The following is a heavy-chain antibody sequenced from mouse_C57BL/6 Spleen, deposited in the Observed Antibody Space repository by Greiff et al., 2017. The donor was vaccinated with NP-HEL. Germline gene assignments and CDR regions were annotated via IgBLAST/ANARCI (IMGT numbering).Heavy chain of an antibody. J-gene: IGHJ3*01. CDR2: IYPSDSET. CDR1: GYTFTSYW. Sequence: QVQLQQSGAELVRPGSSVKLSCKASGYTFTSYWMDWVKQRPGQGLEWIGNIYPSDSETHYNQKFKDKATLTVDKSSSTAYMQLSSLTSEDSAVYYCARGPYYGFAYWGQGTLVTVSA. CDR3: ARGPYYGFAY. D-gene: IGHD2-10*01. V-gene: IGHV1-61*01.